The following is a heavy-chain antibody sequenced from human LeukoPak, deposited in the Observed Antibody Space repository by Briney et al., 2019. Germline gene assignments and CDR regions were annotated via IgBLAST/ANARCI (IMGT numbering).Heavy chain of an antibody. J-gene: IGHJ3*02. Sequence: PSETLSLTCTVSGGSISSSSYYWGWIRQPPGKRLEWIGRIYYSGSTYYNPSLKSRVTISVDTSKNQFSLKLSSVTAADTAVYYCARSLRTVTPPDAFDIWGQGTMVTVSS. CDR2: IYYSGST. CDR3: ARSLRTVTPPDAFDI. CDR1: GGSISSSSYY. V-gene: IGHV4-39*07. D-gene: IGHD4-17*01.